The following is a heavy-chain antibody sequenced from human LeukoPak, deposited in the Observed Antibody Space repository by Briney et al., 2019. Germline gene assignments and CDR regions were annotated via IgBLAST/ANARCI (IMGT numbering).Heavy chain of an antibody. D-gene: IGHD5-12*01. J-gene: IGHJ4*02. Sequence: GGSLRLSCAASGFTFSSYSMNWVRQAPGKGLEWVSSISSSSSYIYYADSVKGRFTISRDNAKNSLYLQMNSLRAEDTAVYYCARERGGDSGYDPFDYWGQGTLSPSPQ. V-gene: IGHV3-21*01. CDR3: ARERGGDSGYDPFDY. CDR1: GFTFSSYS. CDR2: ISSSSSYI.